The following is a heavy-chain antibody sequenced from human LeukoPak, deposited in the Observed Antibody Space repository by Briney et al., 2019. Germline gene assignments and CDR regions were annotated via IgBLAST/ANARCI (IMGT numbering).Heavy chain of an antibody. D-gene: IGHD2-8*02. J-gene: IGHJ4*02. CDR3: ARVAAWWLSQLPLDC. V-gene: IGHV3-30-3*01. Sequence: PGRSLRLSCAASGFTFSSYAMHWVRQAPGKGLEWVAVISYDGSNKYYADSVKGRFTISRDNSKNTLYLQMNSLRAEDTAVYYCARVAAWWLSQLPLDCWGQGTLVTVSS. CDR1: GFTFSSYA. CDR2: ISYDGSNK.